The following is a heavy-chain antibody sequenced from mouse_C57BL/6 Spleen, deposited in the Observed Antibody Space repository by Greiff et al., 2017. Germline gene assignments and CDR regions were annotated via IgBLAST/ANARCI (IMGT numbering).Heavy chain of an antibody. CDR3: ASRYYYGSSYLAY. D-gene: IGHD1-1*01. CDR2: IDPSDSYT. CDR1: GYTFTSYW. J-gene: IGHJ3*01. V-gene: IGHV1-69*01. Sequence: QVQLQQPGAELVMPGASVKLSCKASGYTFTSYWMHWVKQRPGQGLEWIGEIDPSDSYTNYNQKFKGKSTLTVDKSSSTAYMQLSSLTSEDSAVYVCASRYYYGSSYLAYWGQGTLVTVSA.